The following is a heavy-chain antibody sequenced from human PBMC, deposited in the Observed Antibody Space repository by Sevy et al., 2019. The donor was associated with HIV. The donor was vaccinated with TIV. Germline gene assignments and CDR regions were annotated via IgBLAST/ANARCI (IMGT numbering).Heavy chain of an antibody. J-gene: IGHJ4*02. V-gene: IGHV3-66*02. CDR3: VSIFLSYRSGWSYFDY. CDR2: IFSSGST. D-gene: IGHD6-19*01. Sequence: GGSLRLSCAISGFTVNDKYIIWVRQAPGKGLEGVSVIFSSGSTYYADSAKGRFTISRDNSKNTVDLQMNSVRAEDTTVYYCVSIFLSYRSGWSYFDYWGQGTLVTVSS. CDR1: GFTVNDKY.